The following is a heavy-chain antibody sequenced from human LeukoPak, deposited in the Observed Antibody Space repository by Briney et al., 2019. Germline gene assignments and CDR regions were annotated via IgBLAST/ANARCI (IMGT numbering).Heavy chain of an antibody. CDR1: GGSISSSSYY. V-gene: IGHV4-39*01. J-gene: IGHJ4*02. Sequence: SETLSLTCTVSGGSISSSSYYWGWIRQPPGKGLEWIGSIYYSGSTYYNPSLKSRVTISVDTSKNQFSLKLSSVTAADTAVYYCARSSSGAGTSRVVDYWGQGTLVTVSS. D-gene: IGHD1-7*01. CDR2: IYYSGST. CDR3: ARSSSGAGTSRVVDY.